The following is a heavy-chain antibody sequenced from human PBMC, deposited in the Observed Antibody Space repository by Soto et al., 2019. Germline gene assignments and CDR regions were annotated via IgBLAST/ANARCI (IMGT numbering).Heavy chain of an antibody. D-gene: IGHD3-10*01. Sequence: SETLSLTCTVSGGSISSYYWSWIRQPPGKGLEWIGYIYYSGSTNYNPSLKSRVTISVDTSKNQFSLKLSSVTAADTAVYYCARIPDYYGSGSYRDYYYYYMDVWGKGTTVTVSS. J-gene: IGHJ6*03. CDR1: GGSISSYY. CDR3: ARIPDYYGSGSYRDYYYYYMDV. V-gene: IGHV4-59*01. CDR2: IYYSGST.